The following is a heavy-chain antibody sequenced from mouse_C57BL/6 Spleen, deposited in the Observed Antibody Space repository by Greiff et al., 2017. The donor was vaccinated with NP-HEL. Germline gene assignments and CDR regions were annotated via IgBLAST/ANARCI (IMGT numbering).Heavy chain of an antibody. D-gene: IGHD1-1*01. V-gene: IGHV1-26*01. Sequence: EVQLQQSGPELVKPGASVKISCKASGYTFTDYYMNWVKQSHGKSLEWIGDINPNNGGTSYNQKFKGKATLTVDKSSSTAYMELRSRTSEDSAVYYCASLGGSSLDYWGQGTTLTVSS. CDR1: GYTFTDYY. J-gene: IGHJ2*01. CDR3: ASLGGSSLDY. CDR2: INPNNGGT.